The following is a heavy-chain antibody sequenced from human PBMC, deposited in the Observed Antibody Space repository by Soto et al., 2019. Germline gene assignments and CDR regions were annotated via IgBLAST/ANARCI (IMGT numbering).Heavy chain of an antibody. J-gene: IGHJ6*02. CDR3: ARDGSVTDYYYYGMDV. D-gene: IGHD2-2*03. Sequence: SETLSLTCTVSGGSISSGGYYWSWIRQLPGKGLEWIGYIYYSGSTYYNPSLKSRVTISVDTSKNQFSLKLSSVTAADTAVYYCARDGSVTDYYYYGMDVWGQGTTVTVSS. V-gene: IGHV4-31*03. CDR1: GGSISSGGYY. CDR2: IYYSGST.